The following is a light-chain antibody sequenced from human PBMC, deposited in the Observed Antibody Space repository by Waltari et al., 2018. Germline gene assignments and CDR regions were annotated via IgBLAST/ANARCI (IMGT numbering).Light chain of an antibody. CDR3: QQYDSTSGYT. CDR1: QSVSSGY. CDR2: GAS. V-gene: IGKV3-20*01. Sequence: VSTQSPATLSFSPADRATPSCRASQSVSSGYLARYQQKPGQAPRLLMSGASSRATSIPDRFSGSGSGTDFIITTSRRVPVDFAVYYCQQYDSTSGYTFGQGTKVEIK. J-gene: IGKJ2*01.